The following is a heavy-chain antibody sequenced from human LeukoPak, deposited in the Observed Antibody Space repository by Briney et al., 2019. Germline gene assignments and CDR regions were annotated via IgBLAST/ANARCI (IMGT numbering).Heavy chain of an antibody. Sequence: GGSLRLSCSASGFAFSGFAMGGVRQAPGKGLEWGSSISGSGGNTYYADSVERRFTISRDNSKNTLYLQMNSLRAEDTALYYCARGRGGDYVPSRFDYWGQGTLVTVSS. J-gene: IGHJ4*02. V-gene: IGHV3-23*01. CDR1: GFAFSGFA. CDR3: ARGRGGDYVPSRFDY. CDR2: ISGSGGNT. D-gene: IGHD4-17*01.